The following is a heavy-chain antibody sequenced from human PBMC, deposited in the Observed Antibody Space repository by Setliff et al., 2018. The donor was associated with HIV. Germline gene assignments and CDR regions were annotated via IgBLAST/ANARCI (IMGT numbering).Heavy chain of an antibody. J-gene: IGHJ4*02. CDR2: IYPGDSDT. CDR3: ARLDGISVAGTADF. V-gene: IGHV5-51*01. Sequence: PGESLKISCKASGFTFTDYWIGWVRQMPGRGLEWMGIIYPGDSDTRYSPSFQGQVTISADKSISTAYLQWSSLKASDTAMYYCARLDGISVAGTADFWGQGTLVTVSS. CDR1: GFTFTDYW. D-gene: IGHD6-19*01.